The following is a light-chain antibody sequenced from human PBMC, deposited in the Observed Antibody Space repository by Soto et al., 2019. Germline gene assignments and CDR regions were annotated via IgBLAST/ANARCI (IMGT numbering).Light chain of an antibody. CDR3: QQGDSFPRT. CDR1: QDIRSR. Sequence: DIQMTQSPFSLSASVGDRVTITCRASQDIRSRLAWYQQKPGKAPNLLIFAASSLQSGVPSRFSGSGSGTDFTLSINSLQPEDFATYYCQQGDSFPRTFGQGTKVEIK. CDR2: AAS. J-gene: IGKJ1*01. V-gene: IGKV1-12*01.